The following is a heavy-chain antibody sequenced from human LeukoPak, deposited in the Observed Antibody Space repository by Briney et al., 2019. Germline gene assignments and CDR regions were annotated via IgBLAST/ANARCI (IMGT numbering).Heavy chain of an antibody. D-gene: IGHD3-3*01. V-gene: IGHV4-31*03. Sequence: PSQTLSLTCTVSGGSISSGGYYWSWIRQHPGKSLEWIGYIYYSGSSYYNPSLKSRVTISVDTSKNQFSLKLSSVTAADTAVYYCARVIFGVVIDYWGQGTLVTVSS. J-gene: IGHJ4*02. CDR3: ARVIFGVVIDY. CDR2: IYYSGSS. CDR1: GGSISSGGYY.